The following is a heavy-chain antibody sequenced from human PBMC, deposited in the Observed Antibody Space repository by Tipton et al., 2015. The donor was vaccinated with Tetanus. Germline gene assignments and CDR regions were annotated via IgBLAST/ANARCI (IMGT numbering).Heavy chain of an antibody. V-gene: IGHV1-18*01. CDR3: GRGRGLGPHEYFEH. CDR2: ISPFNENV. Sequence: QLVQSGAEVKKPGASVKVSCKASGYTFTHYGVNWVRQAPGQGLEWMGWISPFNENVNYAEKFQGRLTMTTDRSTATVYMDWRSLRSDDTAVYYCGRGRGLGPHEYFEHWGQGTLVTVSS. D-gene: IGHD6-19*01. J-gene: IGHJ5*02. CDR1: GYTFTHYG.